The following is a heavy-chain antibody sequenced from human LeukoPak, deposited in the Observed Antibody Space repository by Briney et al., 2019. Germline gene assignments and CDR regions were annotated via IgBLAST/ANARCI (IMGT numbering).Heavy chain of an antibody. J-gene: IGHJ5*02. D-gene: IGHD6-6*01. CDR1: GGSISSGGYY. CDR2: IYYSGST. CDR3: ARVRQLAGGRWFDP. V-gene: IGHV4-31*03. Sequence: SQTLSLTCTVSGGSISSGGYYWSWIRQHPGKGLEWIGYIYYSGSTYYNPSLKSRVTISVDTSKNQFSLKLSSVTAADTAVYYCARVRQLAGGRWFDPWGQGALVTVSS.